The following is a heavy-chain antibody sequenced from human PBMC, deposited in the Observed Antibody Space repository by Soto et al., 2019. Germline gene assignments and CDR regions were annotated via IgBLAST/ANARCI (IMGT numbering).Heavy chain of an antibody. Sequence: QITLKESGPTLVKPTQTLTLTCTFSGFSLSTSGVGVGWIRQPPGTALEWLAPIYWDDDNRYSPSLRSRLTITKDTAKSQVVLTMTTINPVDPAAYYCEYSRWLASNFDYWGQGTLVTDS. CDR3: EYSRWLASNFDY. D-gene: IGHD6-19*01. CDR2: IYWDDDN. J-gene: IGHJ4*02. CDR1: GFSLSTSGVG. V-gene: IGHV2-5*02.